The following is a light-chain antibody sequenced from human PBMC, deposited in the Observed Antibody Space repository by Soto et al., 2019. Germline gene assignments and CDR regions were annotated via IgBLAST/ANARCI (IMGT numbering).Light chain of an antibody. CDR3: QQYNNWPYT. V-gene: IGKV3-15*01. CDR2: GAS. J-gene: IGKJ2*01. Sequence: EIVMTQSPATLSVSPGERATLSCRASQSVSSNLGWYQQKPGQAPRLLIYGASTRATGIPARFSGSGSGTEFTLTVSSQQSEDFALYYCQQYNNWPYTFGQGTKLEIK. CDR1: QSVSSN.